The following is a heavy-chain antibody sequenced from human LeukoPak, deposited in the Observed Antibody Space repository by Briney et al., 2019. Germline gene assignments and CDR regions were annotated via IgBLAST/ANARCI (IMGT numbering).Heavy chain of an antibody. CDR1: GFTFSSYG. CDR2: IRYDGSNK. CDR3: AKSDPNYCSSTSCYGIAEYFQH. D-gene: IGHD2-2*01. Sequence: GGFLRLSCAASGFTFSSYGMHWVRQAPGKGLEWVAFIRYDGSNKYYADSVKGRFTISRDNSKNTLYLQMNSLRAEDTAVYYCAKSDPNYCSSTSCYGIAEYFQHWGQGTLVTVSS. J-gene: IGHJ1*01. V-gene: IGHV3-30*02.